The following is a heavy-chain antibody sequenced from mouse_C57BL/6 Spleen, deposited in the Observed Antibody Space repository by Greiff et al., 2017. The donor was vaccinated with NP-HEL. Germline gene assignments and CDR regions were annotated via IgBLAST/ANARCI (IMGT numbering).Heavy chain of an antibody. J-gene: IGHJ4*01. V-gene: IGHV14-4*01. D-gene: IGHD1-1*02. CDR1: GFNIKDDY. CDR3: TTWSNYAMDY. Sequence: VQLQQSGAELVRPGASVKLSCTASGFNIKDDYMHWVKQRPEQGLEWIGWIDPENGDTEYASKFQGKATITADTSSNTAYLQLSSLTSEDTAVYYCTTWSNYAMDYWGQGTSVTVSS. CDR2: IDPENGDT.